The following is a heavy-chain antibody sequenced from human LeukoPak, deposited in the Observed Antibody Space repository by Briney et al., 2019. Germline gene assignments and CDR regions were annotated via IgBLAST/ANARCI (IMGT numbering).Heavy chain of an antibody. CDR3: AREKESGSDLFQH. D-gene: IGHD1-26*01. J-gene: IGHJ1*01. Sequence: PGGSLRLSCAASGFTVSSNYMSWVRQAPGKGLEWVAVISYDGSNKYYADSVKGRFTISRDNSKNTLYLQMNSLRAEDTAVYYCAREKESGSDLFQHWGQGTLVTVSS. CDR2: ISYDGSNK. CDR1: GFTVSSNY. V-gene: IGHV3-30-3*01.